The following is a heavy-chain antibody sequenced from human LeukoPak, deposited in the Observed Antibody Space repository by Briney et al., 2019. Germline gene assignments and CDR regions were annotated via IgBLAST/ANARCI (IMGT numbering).Heavy chain of an antibody. CDR2: IKQDGSEK. V-gene: IGHV3-7*01. D-gene: IGHD1-26*01. CDR1: GFTFSSHW. CDR3: ARMVGAIYFDY. J-gene: IGHJ4*02. Sequence: GGSLRLSCAGSGFTFSSHWMTWVRQAPGKGLEWVANIKQDGSEKYSVDSVKGRFTISRDNAKNSLYLQMNSLRAEDTAVYYCARMVGAIYFDYWGQGTLVTVSS.